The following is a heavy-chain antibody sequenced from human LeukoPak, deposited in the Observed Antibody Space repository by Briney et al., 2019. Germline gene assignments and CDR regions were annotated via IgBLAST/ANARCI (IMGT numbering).Heavy chain of an antibody. CDR1: GYTFTSYY. CDR2: INPSGGST. V-gene: IGHV1-46*01. Sequence: ASVKVSCKASGYTFTSYYMHWVRQAPGQGLEWMGIINPSGGSTSYAQKFQGRVTMTRDTSTSTVYMELSSLRSDDTAVYYCARVGSLSYYDSSGYYANWGQGTLVTVSS. D-gene: IGHD3-22*01. J-gene: IGHJ4*02. CDR3: ARVGSLSYYDSSGYYAN.